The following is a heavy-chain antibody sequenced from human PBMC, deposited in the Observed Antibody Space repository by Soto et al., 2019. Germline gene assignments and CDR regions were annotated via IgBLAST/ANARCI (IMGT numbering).Heavy chain of an antibody. CDR1: GGSISSGGYY. J-gene: IGHJ5*02. Sequence: QVQLQESGPGLVKPSQNLSLTCTVSGGSISSGGYYWSWIRQHPGKGLEWIGYIYYSGSTYYNPSLKSRVTISVDTSKNQFSLKLSSVTAADTAVYYCARGRVVVVAATSFWFDPWGQGTLVTVSS. D-gene: IGHD2-15*01. CDR3: ARGRVVVVAATSFWFDP. CDR2: IYYSGST. V-gene: IGHV4-31*03.